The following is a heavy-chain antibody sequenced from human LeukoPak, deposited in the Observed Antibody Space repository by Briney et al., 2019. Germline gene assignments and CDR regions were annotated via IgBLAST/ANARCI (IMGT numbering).Heavy chain of an antibody. Sequence: ASVKVSCKASGYTFTGNYMHWVRQAPGQGLEWMGWINPNSGGTNYAQKLQGRVTMTRDTSISTAYMELSRLRSDDTAVYYCATGYYYGSGSYYIGYYYMDVWGKGTTVTVSS. J-gene: IGHJ6*03. D-gene: IGHD3-10*01. CDR1: GYTFTGNY. CDR2: INPNSGGT. CDR3: ATGYYYGSGSYYIGYYYMDV. V-gene: IGHV1-2*02.